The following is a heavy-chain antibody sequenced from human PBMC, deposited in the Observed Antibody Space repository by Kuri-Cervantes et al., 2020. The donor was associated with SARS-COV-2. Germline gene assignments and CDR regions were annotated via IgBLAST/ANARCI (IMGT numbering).Heavy chain of an antibody. V-gene: IGHV4-39*07. CDR1: RGSISSGGHY. CDR3: ARDRGVGATTDWYFDL. D-gene: IGHD1-26*01. CDR2: INYSGST. Sequence: SETLSLTCVVSRGSISSGGHYWGWVRQPPGKGLEWIGSINYSGSTNYNPSLKSRVTISVDTSKNQFSLKLSSVTAADTAVYYCARDRGVGATTDWYFDLWGRGTLVTVSS. J-gene: IGHJ2*01.